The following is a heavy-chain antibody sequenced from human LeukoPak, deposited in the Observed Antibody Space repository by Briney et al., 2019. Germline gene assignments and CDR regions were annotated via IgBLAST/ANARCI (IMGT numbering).Heavy chain of an antibody. Sequence: GASVKVSCKASRYTFSSYDINWVRQATGQGLEWMGWMNPNSGNTGYAQTFQGRVTMTRDTSISTAYMELTSLRSEDTAVYYCAREGLRGYSGYGDDYWGQGTLVTVSS. V-gene: IGHV1-8*01. CDR3: AREGLRGYSGYGDDY. CDR1: RYTFSSYD. CDR2: MNPNSGNT. J-gene: IGHJ4*02. D-gene: IGHD5-12*01.